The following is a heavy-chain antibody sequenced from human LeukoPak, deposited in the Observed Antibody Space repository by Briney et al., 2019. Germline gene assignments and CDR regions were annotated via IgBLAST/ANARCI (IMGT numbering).Heavy chain of an antibody. V-gene: IGHV4-34*01. CDR2: INHSGST. Sequence: SETLSLTCAVYGGSFSGYYWSWIRQPPGKGLEWIGEINHSGSTNYNPSLKSRVTISVDTSKNQFSLKLSSVTAADTAVYYCARVPSAARPTDYWGQGTLVTVSS. CDR3: ARVPSAARPTDY. J-gene: IGHJ4*02. CDR1: GGSFSGYY. D-gene: IGHD6-6*01.